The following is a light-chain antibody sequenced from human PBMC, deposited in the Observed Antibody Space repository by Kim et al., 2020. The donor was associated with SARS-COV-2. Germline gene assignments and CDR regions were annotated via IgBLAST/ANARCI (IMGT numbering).Light chain of an antibody. CDR3: MQALQTPWT. J-gene: IGKJ1*01. CDR1: QNLLHSNGHTY. CDR2: LAS. V-gene: IGKV2-28*01. Sequence: DIVMTQSPLSLPVTPGEPASISCRSSQNLLHSNGHTYLDWFVQKPGQSPQLLFYLASNRASGVPDRFSGSGSGTDFTLKISRVEAEDVGVYFCMQALQTPWTFGQGTKVDIK.